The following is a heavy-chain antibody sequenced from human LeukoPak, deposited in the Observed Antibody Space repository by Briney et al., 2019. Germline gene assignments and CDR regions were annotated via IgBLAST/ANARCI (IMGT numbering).Heavy chain of an antibody. CDR2: VYYSGST. D-gene: IGHD2-2*01. Sequence: SETLSLTCTVSGGSITSSSYYWGWIRQPPGKGLECIGSVYYSGSTYYNPSLKSRVTISVDTSKNLFSLKVSSVTAADTAVYYCAREGSLPAAMDYFDYWGQGTLVTVSS. CDR3: AREGSLPAAMDYFDY. CDR1: GGSITSSSYY. V-gene: IGHV4-39*02. J-gene: IGHJ4*02.